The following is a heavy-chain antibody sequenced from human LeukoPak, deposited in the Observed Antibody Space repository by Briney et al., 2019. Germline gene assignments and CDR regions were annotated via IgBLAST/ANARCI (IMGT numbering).Heavy chain of an antibody. CDR2: ITSWSDQI. CDR1: GFSFSSYA. J-gene: IGHJ3*02. CDR3: VRDRRFPDDVFDI. V-gene: IGHV3-23*01. D-gene: IGHD2-21*01. Sequence: PGGSLRLSCAASGFSFSSYAMGWVRQAPGKGLEWVSTITSWSDQIWNVDSVRGRFTISRDNSKNTLYLQMNSLRAEDTALYYCVRDRRFPDDVFDIWGQGTMVTVSS.